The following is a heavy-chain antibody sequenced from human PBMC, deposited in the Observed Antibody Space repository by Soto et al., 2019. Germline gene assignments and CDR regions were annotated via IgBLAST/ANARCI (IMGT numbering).Heavy chain of an antibody. V-gene: IGHV4-39*01. J-gene: IGHJ6*02. CDR2: IYYSGST. CDR1: GGSISSSSYY. CDR3: ATNYAYYYCYGMDV. D-gene: IGHD4-4*01. Sequence: SETLSLTCTVSGGSISSSSYYWGWLRQPPGKGLEWIGSIYYSGSTYYNPSLKRRVTISVDTSKNQFSLKLSSVTAADTAVYYCATNYAYYYCYGMDVWGQGTTVTVSS.